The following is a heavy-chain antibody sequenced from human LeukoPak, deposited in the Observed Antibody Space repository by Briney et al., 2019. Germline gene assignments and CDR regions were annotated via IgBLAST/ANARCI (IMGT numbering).Heavy chain of an antibody. Sequence: GGSLRLSCAASGFTFSSYWMSWVRQAPGKGLEWVANIKQDGSEKYYVEAVKGGFTISRDNAKNSLYLQMNSLRAEDTAVYYCARDKSPTYYYDSSGPFGYWGQGTLVTVSS. CDR1: GFTFSSYW. CDR2: IKQDGSEK. J-gene: IGHJ4*02. CDR3: ARDKSPTYYYDSSGPFGY. D-gene: IGHD3-22*01. V-gene: IGHV3-7*03.